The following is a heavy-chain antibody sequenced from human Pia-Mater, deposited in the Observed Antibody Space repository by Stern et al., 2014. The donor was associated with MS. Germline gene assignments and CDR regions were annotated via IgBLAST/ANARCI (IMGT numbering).Heavy chain of an antibody. Sequence: EVQLXXXGGGLVQPGGFLRLSCAASGFTFSDYAMTWVRQAPGKGLEWVSSISGSGGNTFFADSVKGRFTISRDSSKSTFYLQMGSLRVEDTARYYCAKGRTVTGTGXXVDVWGQGTTVIVSS. CDR1: GFTFSDYA. D-gene: IGHD6-19*01. V-gene: IGHV3-23*04. J-gene: IGHJ6*02. CDR2: ISGSGGNT. CDR3: AKGRTVTGTGXXVDV.